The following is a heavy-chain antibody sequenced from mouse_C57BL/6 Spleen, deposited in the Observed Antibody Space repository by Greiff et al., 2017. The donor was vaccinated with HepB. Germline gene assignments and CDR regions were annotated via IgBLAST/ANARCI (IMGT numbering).Heavy chain of an antibody. Sequence: EVQLQQSGAELVRPGASVKLSCTASGFNIKDYYMHWVKQRPEQGLEWIGRIDPEDGDTEYAPKFQGKATMTADTSSNTAYLQLSSLTSEDTAVYYCTTSGYDGSSDEGFAYWGQGTLVTVSA. CDR1: GFNIKDYY. V-gene: IGHV14-1*01. CDR3: TTSGYDGSSDEGFAY. J-gene: IGHJ3*01. CDR2: IDPEDGDT. D-gene: IGHD1-1*01.